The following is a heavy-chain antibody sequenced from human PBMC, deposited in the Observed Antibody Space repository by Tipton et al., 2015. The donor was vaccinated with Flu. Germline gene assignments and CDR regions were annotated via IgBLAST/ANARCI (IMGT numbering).Heavy chain of an antibody. J-gene: IGHJ4*02. V-gene: IGHV3-23*01. Sequence: SLRLSCAASGFTFITYAMSWVRQSPGKGLEWVSAISGGGATTYFADSVKGRFAISRDNSKNTLYLQMNSLRAEDTAVYYCAKVIPEKVAGLKYWGQGTLVTVSS. CDR2: ISGGGATT. CDR1: GFTFITYA. D-gene: IGHD6-19*01. CDR3: AKVIPEKVAGLKY.